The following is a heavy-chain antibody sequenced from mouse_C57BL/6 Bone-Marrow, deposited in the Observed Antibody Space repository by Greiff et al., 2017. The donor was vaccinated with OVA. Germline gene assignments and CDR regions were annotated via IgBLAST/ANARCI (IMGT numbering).Heavy chain of an antibody. CDR3: TRGGYDGYYAMDY. Sequence: DVQLQESGTVLARPGASVKMSRKTSGYTFTSYWMHWVKQRPGQGLEWIGAIYPGNSDTSYNQKFKGKAKLTAVTSASTAYMELSSLTDEDSAVYDGTRGGYDGYYAMDYWGQGTSVTVSA. CDR2: IYPGNSDT. CDR1: GYTFTSYW. J-gene: IGHJ4*01. D-gene: IGHD2-2*01. V-gene: IGHV1-5*01.